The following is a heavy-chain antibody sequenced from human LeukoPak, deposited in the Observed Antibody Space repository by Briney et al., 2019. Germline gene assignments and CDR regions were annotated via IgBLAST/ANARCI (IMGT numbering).Heavy chain of an antibody. D-gene: IGHD3-22*01. J-gene: IGHJ4*02. Sequence: GGSLRLSCAASGFTFSSYEMNWVRQAPGKGLEWVSYISSSGSTIYYADSVKGRFTISRDNAKNSLYLQMNSLRAEDTAVYYCAKVGYDSSGYSALGIRPDFDYWGQGTLVTVSS. CDR2: ISSSGSTI. CDR1: GFTFSSYE. CDR3: AKVGYDSSGYSALGIRPDFDY. V-gene: IGHV3-48*03.